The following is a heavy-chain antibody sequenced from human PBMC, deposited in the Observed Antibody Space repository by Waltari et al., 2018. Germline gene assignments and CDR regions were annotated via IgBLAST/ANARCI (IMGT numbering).Heavy chain of an antibody. V-gene: IGHV4-59*01. J-gene: IGHJ6*02. CDR3: ARKNCGGDCYYYYYYGMDV. CDR2: IYYSGST. CDR1: GGSIRSYY. Sequence: QVQLQESGPGLVKPSETLSLPCTVSGGSIRSYYWSWIRQPPGEGLEWIGYIYYSGSTNYNPSLKSRVTISVDTSKNQFSLKLSSVTAADTAVYYCARKNCGGDCYYYYYYGMDVWGQGTTVTVSS. D-gene: IGHD2-21*01.